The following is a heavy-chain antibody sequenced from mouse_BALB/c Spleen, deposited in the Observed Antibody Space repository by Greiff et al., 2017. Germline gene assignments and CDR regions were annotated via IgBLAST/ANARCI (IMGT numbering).Heavy chain of an antibody. CDR1: GYTFTSYW. V-gene: IGHV1-7*01. J-gene: IGHJ2*01. D-gene: IGHD2-1*01. CDR2: INPSTGYT. Sequence: QVQLQQSGAELAKPGASVKMSCKASGYTFTSYWMHWVNQRPGQGLEWIGYINPSTGYTEYNQKFKDKATLTSDKSSSTAYMQLSSLTSEDSAVYYCARRGIYYGDYWGQGTTLTVSS. CDR3: ARRGIYYGDY.